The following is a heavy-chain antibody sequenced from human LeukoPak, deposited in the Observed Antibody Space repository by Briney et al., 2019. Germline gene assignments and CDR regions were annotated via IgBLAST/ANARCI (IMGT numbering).Heavy chain of an antibody. V-gene: IGHV1-69*13. CDR1: RGTFSSYA. Sequence: ASVKVSCKASRGTFSSYAISWVRQASGQGLEWMGGIIPIFGTANYAQKFQGRVTITADESTSTAYMELSSLRSEDTAVYYCARVPGYSYDPPFDYWGQGTLVTVSS. D-gene: IGHD5-18*01. J-gene: IGHJ4*02. CDR2: IIPIFGTA. CDR3: ARVPGYSYDPPFDY.